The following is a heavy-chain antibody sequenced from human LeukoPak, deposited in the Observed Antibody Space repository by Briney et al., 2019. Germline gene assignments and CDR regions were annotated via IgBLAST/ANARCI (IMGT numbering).Heavy chain of an antibody. J-gene: IGHJ4*02. D-gene: IGHD6-6*01. CDR2: INWNGGST. CDR1: GFTFDDYG. V-gene: IGHV3-20*04. CDR3: AIEGSSSLTLDY. Sequence: PGGSLRLSCAASGFTFDDYGMSWVRQAPGKGLEWVSGINWNGGSTGYADSVKGRFTISRDNSKNTLYLQMNSLRAEDTAIYYCAIEGSSSLTLDYWGQGTLVTVSS.